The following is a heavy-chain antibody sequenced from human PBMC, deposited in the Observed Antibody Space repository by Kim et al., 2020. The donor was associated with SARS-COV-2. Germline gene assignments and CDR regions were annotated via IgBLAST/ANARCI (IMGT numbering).Heavy chain of an antibody. Sequence: DPVKGRFTLSRNNARNTLYLQMNSLRGDDTAVYYCARDPRGGIYFYDGMDVWGQGTTVTVSS. CDR3: ARDPRGGIYFYDGMDV. J-gene: IGHJ6*02. D-gene: IGHD1-26*01. V-gene: IGHV3-74*01.